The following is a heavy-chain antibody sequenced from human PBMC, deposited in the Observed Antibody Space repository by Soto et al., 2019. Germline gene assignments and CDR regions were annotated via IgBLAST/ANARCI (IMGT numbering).Heavy chain of an antibody. V-gene: IGHV3-48*01. CDR2: ISSSSSTI. D-gene: IGHD3-10*01. CDR1: GFTFSTYS. CDR3: ARDIKYYGSGSSGLFDY. J-gene: IGHJ4*02. Sequence: EVQLVESGGGLVQPGGSLRLSCAGSGFTFSTYSMNWFRQAPGKGLEWISYISSSSSTIYYADSVKGRFTISRDNAKNTLNLQMNSQRAEDTAVYYCARDIKYYGSGSSGLFDYWGQGTLVTVSS.